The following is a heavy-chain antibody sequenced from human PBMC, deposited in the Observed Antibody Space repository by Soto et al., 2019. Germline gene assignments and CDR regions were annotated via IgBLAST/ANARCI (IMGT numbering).Heavy chain of an antibody. V-gene: IGHV3-15*07. CDR3: TTDWWVVDTAMAASYFGLDY. CDR1: GFTFSNAW. D-gene: IGHD5-18*01. Sequence: GGSLRLSCAASGFTFSNAWMNWVRQAPGKGLEWVGRIKSKTDGGTTDYAAPVKGRFTISRDDSKNTLYLQMNSLKTEDTAVYYCTTDWWVVDTAMAASYFGLDYWGQGTLVTVSS. J-gene: IGHJ4*02. CDR2: IKSKTDGGTT.